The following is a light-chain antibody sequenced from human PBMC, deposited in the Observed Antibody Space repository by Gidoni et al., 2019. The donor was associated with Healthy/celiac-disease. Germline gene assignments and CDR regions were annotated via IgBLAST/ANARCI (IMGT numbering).Light chain of an antibody. Sequence: ELALTPSPGTLSLSPGERATLSCRAIQSVSSSYLAWYQQTPGQAPRLLIYGASSRATGIPDRFSGSGSGTDFTLTISRLEAEDLAVYYCQQYGRSPWTFGQGTKVEIK. V-gene: IGKV3-20*01. J-gene: IGKJ1*01. CDR2: GAS. CDR1: QSVSSSY. CDR3: QQYGRSPWT.